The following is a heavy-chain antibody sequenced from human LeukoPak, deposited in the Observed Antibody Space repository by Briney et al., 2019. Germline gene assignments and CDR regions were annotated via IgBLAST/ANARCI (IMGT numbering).Heavy chain of an antibody. J-gene: IGHJ4*02. V-gene: IGHV1-2*06. CDR2: INPKSGGT. CDR1: GYTFTGYY. D-gene: IGHD3-16*01. Sequence: VKVSCKASGYTFTGYYMHWVRQAPGQGLEWMGRINPKSGGTSFAQKFQGRVTMTRDTSISTAYMELSRLRSDDTAVYYCARLLGDFEYWGQGTLVTVSS. CDR3: ARLLGDFEY.